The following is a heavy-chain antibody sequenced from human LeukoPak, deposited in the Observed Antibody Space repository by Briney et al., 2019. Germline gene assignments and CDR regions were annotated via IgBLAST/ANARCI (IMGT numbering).Heavy chain of an antibody. CDR1: GGSISSGSYY. CDR2: IYTSGST. D-gene: IGHD1-1*01. J-gene: IGHJ4*02. Sequence: SQTLSLTCTASGGSISSGSYYWSWIRQPAGKGLEWIGRIYTSGSTNYNPSLKSRVTISVDTSKNQFSLKLNSVIATDTAVYYCASEGTTFSSFDYWGQGTLVTVSS. CDR3: ASEGTTFSSFDY. V-gene: IGHV4-61*02.